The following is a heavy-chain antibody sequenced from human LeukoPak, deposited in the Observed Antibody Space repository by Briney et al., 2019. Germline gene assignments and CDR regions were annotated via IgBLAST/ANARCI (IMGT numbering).Heavy chain of an antibody. V-gene: IGHV4-34*01. D-gene: IGHD6-19*01. Sequence: SETLSLTCAVYGGSFSGYYWSWIRQPPGKGLEWIGEINHSGSTNYNPSLKSRVTISVDTSKNQFSLKLSSVTAADTAVYYCARDLYSSGWYYYFDYWGQGTLVTVSS. CDR1: GGSFSGYY. J-gene: IGHJ4*02. CDR2: INHSGST. CDR3: ARDLYSSGWYYYFDY.